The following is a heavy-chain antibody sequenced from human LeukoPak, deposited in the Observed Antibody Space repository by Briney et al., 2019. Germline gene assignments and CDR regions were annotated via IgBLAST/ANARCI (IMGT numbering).Heavy chain of an antibody. CDR1: GFTFGDFA. V-gene: IGHV3-49*04. Sequence: GRFLRLSCSASGFTFGDFAMSWVRQAPGKGLEWVGFIRSNTYGGTTEYAASVKGRFTISRDDSKSIAYLQINSLKSEDTAVYYCTRENVDHQGMDVWGQGTTVTVSS. CDR2: IRSNTYGGTT. J-gene: IGHJ6*02. CDR3: TRENVDHQGMDV.